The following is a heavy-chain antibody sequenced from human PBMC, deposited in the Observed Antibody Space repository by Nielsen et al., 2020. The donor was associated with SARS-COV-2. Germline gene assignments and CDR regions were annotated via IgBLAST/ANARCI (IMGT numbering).Heavy chain of an antibody. J-gene: IGHJ6*02. CDR3: ARDRAAAGIYYGMDV. CDR1: GFTFSSYA. CDR2: ISYDGSNK. Sequence: GESLKISCAASGFTFSSYAMHWVRQAPGKGLEWVAVISYDGSNKYYADSVKGRFTISRDNSKNTLYLQMNSLRAEDTAVYYCARDRAAAGIYYGMDVWGQGTTATVSS. V-gene: IGHV3-30-3*01. D-gene: IGHD6-13*01.